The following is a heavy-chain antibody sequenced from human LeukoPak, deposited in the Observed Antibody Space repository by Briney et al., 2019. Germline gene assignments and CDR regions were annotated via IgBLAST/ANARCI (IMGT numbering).Heavy chain of an antibody. Sequence: SETLSLTCTVSGCSISSGGYYWRWLRQHPEKGLEWIGYIYYSGTAYYNPSLKRRVTMSVDTSKNQFSLKLDSVTAADTAVYYCARFSNDHGVKFDYWGQGTLVTVSS. CDR3: ARFSNDHGVKFDY. J-gene: IGHJ4*02. V-gene: IGHV4-31*03. CDR2: IYYSGTA. CDR1: GCSISSGGYY. D-gene: IGHD4-17*01.